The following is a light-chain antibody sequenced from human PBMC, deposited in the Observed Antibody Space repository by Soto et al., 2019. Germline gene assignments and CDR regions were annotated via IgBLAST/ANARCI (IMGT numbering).Light chain of an antibody. V-gene: IGKV1-39*01. CDR3: QQSYSTPRT. Sequence: DIQMTQSPSSLSASVGDRVTITCRASQSVSTYLNWFQQKPGEAPKLLVYAAFSLQGGVPSRFSGSGSGTDFTLTISNLQPEDFATYFCQQSYSTPRTFGQGTKVEIK. CDR2: AAF. J-gene: IGKJ1*01. CDR1: QSVSTY.